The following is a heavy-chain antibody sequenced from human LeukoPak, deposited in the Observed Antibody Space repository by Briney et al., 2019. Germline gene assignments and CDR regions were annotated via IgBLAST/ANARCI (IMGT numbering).Heavy chain of an antibody. Sequence: NPGGSLRLSCAASGFTFRSYWMSWVRQAPGKGLEWVSSISSSSSYIYYADSVKGRFTISRDNAKNSLYLQMNSLRAEDTAVYYCARSSSSSWDNAFDIWGQGTMVTVSS. D-gene: IGHD6-13*01. CDR1: GFTFRSYW. V-gene: IGHV3-21*01. CDR2: ISSSSSYI. J-gene: IGHJ3*02. CDR3: ARSSSSSWDNAFDI.